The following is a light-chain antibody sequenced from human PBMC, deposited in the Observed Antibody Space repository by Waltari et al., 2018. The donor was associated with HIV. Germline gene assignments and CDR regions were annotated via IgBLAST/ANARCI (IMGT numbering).Light chain of an antibody. Sequence: DIQLTQSPSFVSASVGDTVTITCRASQAISSYVAWYQQRQTKAPKVLLYGASTLQAGVPSRFRGSGSGTEFTLTITSVQPDDFATYYCQQIKTLPLTFGGGTRIDIK. J-gene: IGKJ4*01. CDR2: GAS. V-gene: IGKV1-9*01. CDR3: QQIKTLPLT. CDR1: QAISSY.